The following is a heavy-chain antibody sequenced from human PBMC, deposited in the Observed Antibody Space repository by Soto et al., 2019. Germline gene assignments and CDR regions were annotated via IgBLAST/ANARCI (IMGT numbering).Heavy chain of an antibody. D-gene: IGHD3-16*01. CDR2: MYHSGTT. CDR3: ARVAFGPIDY. CDR1: NYSISSGYY. V-gene: IGHV4-38-2*02. Sequence: SETLSLTCTVSNYSISSGYYWCFIRQSPGEGLEWIVSMYHSGTTYYNPSLKSRVTISIDTSKNQFSLKLTSVTSADTAVYFCARVAFGPIDYWGQGTLVTVSS. J-gene: IGHJ4*02.